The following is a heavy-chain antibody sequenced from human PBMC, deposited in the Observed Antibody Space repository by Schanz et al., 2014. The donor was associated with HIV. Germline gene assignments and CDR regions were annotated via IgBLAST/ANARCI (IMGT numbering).Heavy chain of an antibody. Sequence: QVQLVESGGGVVQPGRSLRLSCAASGFTFNSYGMHWVRQAPGKGLEWVAVIWYDGSNKDYGDSVKGRFTISRDNSKNTLYLQMNSLRAEDTAVYYCARDLEDSSIEGKREGWGQGTTVIVSS. V-gene: IGHV3-33*01. CDR1: GFTFNSYG. J-gene: IGHJ6*02. CDR2: IWYDGSNK. D-gene: IGHD6-6*01. CDR3: ARDLEDSSIEGKREG.